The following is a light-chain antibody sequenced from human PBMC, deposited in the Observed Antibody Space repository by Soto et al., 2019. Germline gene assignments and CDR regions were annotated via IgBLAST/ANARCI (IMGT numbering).Light chain of an antibody. CDR2: SNN. J-gene: IGLJ2*01. V-gene: IGLV1-44*01. Sequence: QSVLTQPPSAAGTPGQRATISCSGSSSNIGSNTVNWYQQLPGTAPKLLIYSNNQRPSGVPDRFSGSKSGTSASLAISGLQSEDEADYYCAAWDVSLNGPGVFGGGTKLTVL. CDR1: SSNIGSNT. CDR3: AAWDVSLNGPGV.